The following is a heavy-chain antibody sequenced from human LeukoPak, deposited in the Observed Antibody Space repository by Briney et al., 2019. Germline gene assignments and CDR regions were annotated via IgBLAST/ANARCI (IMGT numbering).Heavy chain of an antibody. CDR2: INPNSGGT. J-gene: IGHJ6*03. V-gene: IGHV1-2*02. CDR1: GYTFTGYY. CDR3: AGGDQSSPRDYYYYMDV. Sequence: ASVKVSCKASGYTFTGYYMHWVRQAPGQGLEWMGWINPNSGGTNYAQKFQGRVTMTRDTSISTAYMELSRLRSDDTAVYYCAGGDQSSPRDYYYYMDVWGKGTTVTVSS. D-gene: IGHD2-21*02.